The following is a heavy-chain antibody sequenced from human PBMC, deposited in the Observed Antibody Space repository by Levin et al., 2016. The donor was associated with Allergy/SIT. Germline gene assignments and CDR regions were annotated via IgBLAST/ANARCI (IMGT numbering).Heavy chain of an antibody. J-gene: IGHJ4*02. CDR3: ARGLRFLAAVGY. D-gene: IGHD3-3*01. CDR1: GGSISSSSYY. CDR2: IYYSGST. V-gene: IGHV4-39*01. Sequence: SETLSLTCTVSGGSISSSSYYWGWIRQPPGKGLEWIGSIYYSGSTYYNPSLKSRVTISVDTSKNQFSLKLSSVTAADTAVYYCARGLRFLAAVGYWGQGTLVTVSS.